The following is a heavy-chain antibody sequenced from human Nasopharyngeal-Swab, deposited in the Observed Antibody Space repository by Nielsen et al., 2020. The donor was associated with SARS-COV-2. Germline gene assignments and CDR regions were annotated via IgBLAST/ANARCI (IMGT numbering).Heavy chain of an antibody. CDR3: AKNDFWSGYPRDY. D-gene: IGHD3-3*01. J-gene: IGHJ4*02. Sequence: GVSLTLSCAVSGFTFSSYAMSWVRQAPGKGLEWVSAISGSGGSTYYADSVKGRFTISRDNSKNTLYLQMNSLRAEDTAVYYCAKNDFWSGYPRDYWGQGTLVTVSS. CDR2: ISGSGGST. CDR1: GFTFSSYA. V-gene: IGHV3-23*01.